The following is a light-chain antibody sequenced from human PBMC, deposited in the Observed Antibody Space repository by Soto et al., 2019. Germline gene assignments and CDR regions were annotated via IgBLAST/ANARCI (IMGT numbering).Light chain of an antibody. CDR1: SSNIGRNT. Sequence: QSALTQPPSASGTPGQRVTISCSRSSSNIGRNTVDWYQHLPGTAPKLLIYSNDQRPSGVPDRFSGSKSGTSASLAISGLQSEDEADYYCAAWDDSLNGLVFGTGTKVTVL. CDR2: SND. J-gene: IGLJ1*01. CDR3: AAWDDSLNGLV. V-gene: IGLV1-44*01.